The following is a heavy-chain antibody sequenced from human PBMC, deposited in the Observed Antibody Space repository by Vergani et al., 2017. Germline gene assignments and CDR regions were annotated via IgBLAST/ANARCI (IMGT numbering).Heavy chain of an antibody. CDR3: ARLVPAAMNIDY. V-gene: IGHV4-34*01. D-gene: IGHD2-2*01. CDR2: IYYSGST. J-gene: IGHJ4*02. CDR1: GGSFSGYY. Sequence: QVQLQQWGAGLLKPSETLSLTCAVYGGSFSGYYWSWIRQPPGKGLEWIGSIYYSGSTYYNPSLKSRVTISVDTSKNQFSLKLSSVTAADTAVYYCARLVPAAMNIDYWGQGTLVTVSS.